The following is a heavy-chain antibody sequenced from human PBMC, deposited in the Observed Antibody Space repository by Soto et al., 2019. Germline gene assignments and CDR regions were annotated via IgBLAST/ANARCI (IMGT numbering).Heavy chain of an antibody. CDR2: MNPNSGNT. D-gene: IGHD6-13*01. CDR3: AREHSSSWRFDY. V-gene: IGHV1-8*01. Sequence: ASVKVSCKASGYTFTSYDINWVRQATGQGLEWMGWMNPNSGNTGYAQKFQGRVTMTRNTSISTAYMELSSLRSEDTAVYYCAREHSSSWRFDYWGQGTLVTVSS. CDR1: GYTFTSYD. J-gene: IGHJ4*02.